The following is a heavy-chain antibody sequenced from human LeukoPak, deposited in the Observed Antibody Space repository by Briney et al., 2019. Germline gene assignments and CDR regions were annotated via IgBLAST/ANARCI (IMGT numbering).Heavy chain of an antibody. CDR1: GDSISSYY. CDR3: ARQIASAGTAGFDF. V-gene: IGHV4-4*07. Sequence: KSSETLSLTCTVSGDSISSYYWSWIRQPAGKGLEWIGRIYSTGSTNYNPSLKSRVAMSVDTSKNQFSLRLRSVTAADTAVYYCARQIASAGTAGFDFWGQGARVTVSS. D-gene: IGHD6-13*01. J-gene: IGHJ4*02. CDR2: IYSTGST.